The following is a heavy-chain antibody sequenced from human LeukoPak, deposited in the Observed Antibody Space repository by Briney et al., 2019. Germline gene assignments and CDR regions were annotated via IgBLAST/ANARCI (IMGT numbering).Heavy chain of an antibody. Sequence: SETLSLTCTVSGGSISSYYWSWIRQPPGKGLEWIGNIPPSGSTNYSPSLKSRVTMSVDTSKKQISLKLSSVTAADTAVYYCATDYAGNSDWYFDLWGRGALVTVSS. D-gene: IGHD4-23*01. J-gene: IGHJ2*01. V-gene: IGHV4-4*09. CDR2: IPPSGST. CDR3: ATDYAGNSDWYFDL. CDR1: GGSISSYY.